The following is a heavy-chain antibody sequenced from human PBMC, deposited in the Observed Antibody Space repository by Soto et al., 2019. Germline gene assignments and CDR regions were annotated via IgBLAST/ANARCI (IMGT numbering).Heavy chain of an antibody. Sequence: ASVKVSCKASGGTFSSYAISWVRQAPGQGLEWMGGIIPIFGTANYAQKFQGRVTITADESTSTAYMELSSLRSEDTAVYYCARDGVRGVRILNWFDPWGQGTLVTVSS. CDR3: ARDGVRGVRILNWFDP. J-gene: IGHJ5*02. CDR2: IIPIFGTA. CDR1: GGTFSSYA. V-gene: IGHV1-69*13. D-gene: IGHD3-10*01.